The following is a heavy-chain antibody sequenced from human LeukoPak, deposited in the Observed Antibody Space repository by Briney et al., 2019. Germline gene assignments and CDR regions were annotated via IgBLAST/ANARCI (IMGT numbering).Heavy chain of an antibody. CDR3: ARRVLGRRYFDY. Sequence: GASVKVSCTASGGTFSSYAISWVRQAPGQGLEWMGGIIPIFGTANYAQKFQGRVTITADKSTSTAYMELSSLRSEDTAVYYCARRVLGRRYFDYWGQGTLVSVSS. V-gene: IGHV1-69*06. CDR1: GGTFSSYA. CDR2: IIPIFGTA. J-gene: IGHJ4*02.